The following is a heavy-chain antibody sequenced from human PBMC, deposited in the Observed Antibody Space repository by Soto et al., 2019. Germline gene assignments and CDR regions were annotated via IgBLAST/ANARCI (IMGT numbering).Heavy chain of an antibody. CDR2: IWYDGSSK. CDR1: GFTFSNYG. J-gene: IGHJ2*01. V-gene: IGHV3-33*01. Sequence: QVQLVESGGGVVQPGRSLRLSCTASGFTFSNYGMHWVRQAPDKGLEWVASIWYDGSSKYYADSVKGRFTISRDNSKNAFILQLYRLRAEDTAVYYCARGRVDDGRASWYFDLWGRGTLVTVSS. CDR3: ARGRVDDGRASWYFDL. D-gene: IGHD3-22*01.